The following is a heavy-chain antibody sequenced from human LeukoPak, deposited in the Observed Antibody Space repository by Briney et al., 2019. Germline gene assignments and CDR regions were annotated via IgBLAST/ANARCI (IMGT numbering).Heavy chain of an antibody. Sequence: ASVKVSCKASGYTFTSNYIHWVRQAPGQGLEWMGMIYPRDGSTSYAQKFQCRVTVTRDTSTSTVHMELSGLRSEDTAVYCARDQEGFDYWGQGALVTVSS. V-gene: IGHV1-46*01. J-gene: IGHJ4*02. CDR2: IYPRDGST. CDR3: ARDQEGFDY. CDR1: GYTFTSNY.